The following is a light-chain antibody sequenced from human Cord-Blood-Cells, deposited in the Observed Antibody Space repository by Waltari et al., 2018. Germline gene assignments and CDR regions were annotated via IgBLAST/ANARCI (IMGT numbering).Light chain of an antibody. CDR2: GAS. J-gene: IGKJ4*01. CDR3: QQYGSSPPLT. V-gene: IGKV3-20*01. CDR1: QSVSSSY. Sequence: EIVLTQSPGTLSLSPGERATLSCRASQSVSSSYLAWYQQKPGQATRLLIYGASSRATGIPDRFSCSGSGTDFTLTISRLEPEDFAVYYCQQYGSSPPLTFGGGTKVEIK.